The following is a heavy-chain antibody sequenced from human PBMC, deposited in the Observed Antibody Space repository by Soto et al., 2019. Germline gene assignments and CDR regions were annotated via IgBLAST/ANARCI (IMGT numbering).Heavy chain of an antibody. D-gene: IGHD2-2*01. CDR2: ISGSGGST. J-gene: IGHJ6*02. CDR1: GFTFSSYA. CDR3: AKDLTKNCSSTSCYVGYYYGMDV. Sequence: PGGSLILSCAASGFTFSSYAMSWVRQAPGKGLEWVSAISGSGGSTYYADSVKGRFTISRDNSKNTLYLQMNSLRAEDTAVYYCAKDLTKNCSSTSCYVGYYYGMDVWGQGTTVTVSS. V-gene: IGHV3-23*01.